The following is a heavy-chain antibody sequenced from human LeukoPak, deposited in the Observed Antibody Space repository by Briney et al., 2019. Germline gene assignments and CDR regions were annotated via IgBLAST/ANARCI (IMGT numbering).Heavy chain of an antibody. V-gene: IGHV3-21*01. CDR1: GFTFSSYS. J-gene: IGHJ4*02. Sequence: PGGSLRLSCAASGFTFSSYSMNWVRQAPEKGLEWVSSISSSSSYIYYADSVRGRFTISRDNAKNSLFLQMNSLRGEDTAIYYCARCTTGKTFGSLREIKKSREIDYWGQGTLVTVSS. D-gene: IGHD1-1*01. CDR2: ISSSSSYI. CDR3: ARCTTGKTFGSLREIKKSREIDY.